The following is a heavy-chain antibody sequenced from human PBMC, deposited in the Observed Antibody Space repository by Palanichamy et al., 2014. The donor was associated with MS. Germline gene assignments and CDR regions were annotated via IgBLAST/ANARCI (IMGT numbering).Heavy chain of an antibody. Sequence: EVQLLESGGGLVQPGGSLRLSCAVSGFTFSSYAMSWVRQAPXKGLEWVSAISGSGGSRYYADSVRGRFTISRDNAKNTLYLQMNSLRAEDTAVYYCATQVTAAAVDYWGQGTLVTVSS. CDR3: ATQVTAAAVDY. V-gene: IGHV3-23*01. CDR1: GFTFSSYA. D-gene: IGHD6-13*01. CDR2: ISGSGGSR. J-gene: IGHJ4*02.